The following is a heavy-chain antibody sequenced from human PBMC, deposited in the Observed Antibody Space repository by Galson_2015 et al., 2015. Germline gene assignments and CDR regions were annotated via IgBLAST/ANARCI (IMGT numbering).Heavy chain of an antibody. J-gene: IGHJ6*03. CDR1: GYTFSNYG. CDR2: INAYDGNT. V-gene: IGHV1-18*03. Sequence: SVKVSCKASGYTFSNYGIGWVRQAPGQGLEWMGWINAYDGNTNYLQKFQGRVTMTTDTSTYTAYMELRSLRSDDMAVYYCARFTTMVQYFYYYYYMDVWGKGTTVTVSS. D-gene: IGHD3-10*01. CDR3: ARFTTMVQYFYYYYYMDV.